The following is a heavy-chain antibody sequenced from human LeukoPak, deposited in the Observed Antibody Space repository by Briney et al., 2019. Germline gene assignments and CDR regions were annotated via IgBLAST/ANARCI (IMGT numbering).Heavy chain of an antibody. CDR1: GFTFNNYN. CDR3: ARDFLELSDP. D-gene: IGHD3-3*01. Sequence: GESLRLSCAASGFTFNNYNMNWVRQAPGKGLEWVSYISNGGTTIYYADSVRGRFTISRDNAKNSLYLQMNSLRTEDTAVYYCARDFLELSDPWGQGTLVTVSS. CDR2: ISNGGTTI. V-gene: IGHV3-48*01. J-gene: IGHJ5*02.